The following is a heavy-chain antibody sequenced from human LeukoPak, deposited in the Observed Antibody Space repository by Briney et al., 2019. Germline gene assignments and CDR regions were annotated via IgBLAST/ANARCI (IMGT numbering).Heavy chain of an antibody. V-gene: IGHV3-7*01. CDR3: ARDPSLNTAIPS. CDR2: IKQDGSEK. D-gene: IGHD5-18*01. J-gene: IGHJ5*02. CDR1: GFTFSSYA. Sequence: PGGSLRLSCAASGFTFSSYAMSWVRQAPGKGLEWVANIKQDGSEKYYVDSVKGRFTISRDNAKNSLYLQMNSLRAEDTAVYYCARDPSLNTAIPSWGQGTLVTISS.